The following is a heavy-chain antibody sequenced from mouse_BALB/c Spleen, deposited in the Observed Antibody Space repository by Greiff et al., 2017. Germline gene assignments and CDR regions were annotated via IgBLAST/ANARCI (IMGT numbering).Heavy chain of an antibody. CDR3: AREDYGNPDWFAY. J-gene: IGHJ3*01. Sequence: EVQGVESGPGLVKPSQSLSLTCTVTGYSITSDYAWNWIRQFPGNKLEWMGYISYSGSTSYNPSLKSRISITRDTSKNQFFLQLNSVTTEDTATYYCAREDYGNPDWFAYWGQGTLVTVSA. D-gene: IGHD2-1*01. V-gene: IGHV3-2*02. CDR2: ISYSGST. CDR1: GYSITSDYA.